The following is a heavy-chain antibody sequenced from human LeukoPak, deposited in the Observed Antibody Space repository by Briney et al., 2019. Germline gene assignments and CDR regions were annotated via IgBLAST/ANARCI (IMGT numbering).Heavy chain of an antibody. Sequence: PSETLSLPCAVYGVSFSGYYWSWIRQPPGKGLEWVGEINHSGSTNYNPSLKSRVTISVDTSKNQFSLKLSSVTAADTAVYYCASRDVDIVATTTKFDYWGQGTLVTVSS. J-gene: IGHJ4*02. V-gene: IGHV4-34*01. D-gene: IGHD5-12*01. CDR2: INHSGST. CDR3: ASRDVDIVATTTKFDY. CDR1: GVSFSGYY.